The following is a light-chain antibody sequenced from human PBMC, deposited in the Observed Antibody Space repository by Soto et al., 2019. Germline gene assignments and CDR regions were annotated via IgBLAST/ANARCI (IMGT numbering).Light chain of an antibody. V-gene: IGKV3-15*01. Sequence: IVMTQSPATLSVSPGERVTLSCRASQKIYSNIAWYQQRPGQAPRLLIYRASTRATGVPARFSGSGSGTDFTLTISSLQSEDFTGYSCLQYNNLWAFGQGTKV. CDR1: QKIYSN. J-gene: IGKJ1*01. CDR2: RAS. CDR3: LQYNNLWA.